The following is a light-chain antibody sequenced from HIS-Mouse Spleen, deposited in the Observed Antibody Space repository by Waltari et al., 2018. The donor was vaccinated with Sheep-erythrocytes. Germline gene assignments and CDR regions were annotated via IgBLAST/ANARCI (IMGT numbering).Light chain of an antibody. CDR3: CSYAGSYNHV. CDR2: DVS. J-gene: IGLJ1*01. CDR1: SSDVGCYNY. Sequence: QSALTQPRSVSGSPGQSVTISCTATSSDVGCYNYVPWYQQHPGKAPKLMIYDVSKRPSGVPDRFSGSKSGNTASLTISGLQAEDEADYYCCSYAGSYNHVFATGTKVTVL. V-gene: IGLV2-11*01.